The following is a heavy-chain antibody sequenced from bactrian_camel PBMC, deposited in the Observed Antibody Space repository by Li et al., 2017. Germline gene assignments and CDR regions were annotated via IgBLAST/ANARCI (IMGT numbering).Heavy chain of an antibody. V-gene: IGHV3S9*01. Sequence: PLVESGGGSVQAGGSLRLSCVASGYPDSRYCMGWFRQVPGKEREGVATISGVDNTYYPDSVKGRFTISHDKSKNTAYLQMNDLKPEDTAMYYCAASIIILRPASRLRRRSYNHWGQGTQVTVS. CDR2: ISGVDNT. CDR1: GYPDSRYC. J-gene: IGHJ4*01. CDR3: AASIIILRPASRLRRRSYNH. D-gene: IGHD3*01.